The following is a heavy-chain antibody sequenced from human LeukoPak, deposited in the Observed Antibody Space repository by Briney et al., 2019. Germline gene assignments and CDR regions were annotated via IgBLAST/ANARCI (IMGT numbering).Heavy chain of an antibody. CDR1: GFTFSNYD. V-gene: IGHV3-20*04. CDR2: INWNGGRT. CDR3: AREYYGSGSYYNVGY. D-gene: IGHD3-10*01. Sequence: PGGSLRLSCVVSGFTFSNYDMNWVRQAPGKGLEWVSGINWNGGRTGYADSVKGRFTISRDNAKKSLYVQVNSLRAEDAALYYCAREYYGSGSYYNVGYWGQGTLVTVSS. J-gene: IGHJ4*02.